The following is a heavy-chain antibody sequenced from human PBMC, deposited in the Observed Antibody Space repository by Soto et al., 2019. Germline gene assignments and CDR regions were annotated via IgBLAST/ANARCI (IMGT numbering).Heavy chain of an antibody. Sequence: PSETLSLTCTGTGGSISSYYWSWIRQPPGKGLEWIGYIYYSGSTNYNPSLKSRVTISVDTSKNQFSLKLSSVTAADTAVYYCARTGGIANFDYWGQGTLVTVSS. CDR1: GGSISSYY. V-gene: IGHV4-59*01. J-gene: IGHJ4*02. CDR3: ARTGGIANFDY. D-gene: IGHD6-13*01. CDR2: IYYSGST.